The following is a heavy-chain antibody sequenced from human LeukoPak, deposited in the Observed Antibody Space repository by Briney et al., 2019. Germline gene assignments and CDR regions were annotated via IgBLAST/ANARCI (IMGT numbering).Heavy chain of an antibody. V-gene: IGHV3-30*18. Sequence: TGGSLRHSCAASGFTFSSYGMHWVRQAPGKGLEWVAVISYDGSNKYYADSVKGRFTISRDNSKNTLYLQMNSLRAEDTAVYYCAKDWHDSSGWYYFDYWGQGTLVTVSS. J-gene: IGHJ4*02. D-gene: IGHD6-19*01. CDR3: AKDWHDSSGWYYFDY. CDR1: GFTFSSYG. CDR2: ISYDGSNK.